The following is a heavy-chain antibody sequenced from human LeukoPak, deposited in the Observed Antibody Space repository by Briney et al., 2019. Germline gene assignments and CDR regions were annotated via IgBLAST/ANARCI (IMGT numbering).Heavy chain of an antibody. CDR1: GDSISSTNYY. V-gene: IGHV4-39*07. D-gene: IGHD3-9*01. Sequence: SETLSLTCTVSGDSISSTNYYWGWIRQPPGKGLEWIGSIYYSGSTNYNPSLKSRVTISVDTSKNQFSLKLSSVTAADTAVYYCAGQYYDILTGYFHWGQGTLVTVSS. CDR3: AGQYYDILTGYFH. CDR2: IYYSGST. J-gene: IGHJ4*02.